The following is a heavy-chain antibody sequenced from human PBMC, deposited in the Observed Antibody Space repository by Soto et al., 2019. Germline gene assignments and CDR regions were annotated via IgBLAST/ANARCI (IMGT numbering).Heavy chain of an antibody. Sequence: GGSLRLSCAASGFTFSSYWMSWVRQAPGKGLEWVANIKQDGSEKYYVDSVKGRFTTSRDNAKNSLYLQMNSLRAEDTAVYYCARDLHYDFWSGYYNYWGQGTLVTVSS. CDR3: ARDLHYDFWSGYYNY. J-gene: IGHJ4*02. CDR1: GFTFSSYW. V-gene: IGHV3-7*03. CDR2: IKQDGSEK. D-gene: IGHD3-3*01.